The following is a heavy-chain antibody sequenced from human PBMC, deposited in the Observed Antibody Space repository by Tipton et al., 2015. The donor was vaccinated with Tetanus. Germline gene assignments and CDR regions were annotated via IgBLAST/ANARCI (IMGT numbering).Heavy chain of an antibody. CDR1: GASINSGGYL. V-gene: IGHV4-31*03. CDR3: AKDLGGGRVVRLNWFDP. J-gene: IGHJ5*02. Sequence: TLSLTCTVSGASINSGGYLWTWVRQQPGKGPEWIGYIYYSGSTYYNPSLKSRVTISVDTSKNQFSLKMNSVTAADTAMYYCAKDLGGGRVVRLNWFDPWGPGTLVTVSS. CDR2: IYYSGST. D-gene: IGHD6-6*01.